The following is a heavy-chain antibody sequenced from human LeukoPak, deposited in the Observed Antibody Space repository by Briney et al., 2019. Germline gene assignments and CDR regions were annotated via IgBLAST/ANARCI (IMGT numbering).Heavy chain of an antibody. D-gene: IGHD3-22*01. CDR2: IYPGDSDT. Sequence: GESLKISCKGSGYSFTSYWIGWVRQMPGKGLEWMGIIYPGDSDTRYSPSFQGQVTISADKSISTAYLQWSSLKASDTAMYYCARGSYYDSSGYYPNWFDPWGQGTLVTASS. V-gene: IGHV5-51*01. CDR3: ARGSYYDSSGYYPNWFDP. CDR1: GYSFTSYW. J-gene: IGHJ5*02.